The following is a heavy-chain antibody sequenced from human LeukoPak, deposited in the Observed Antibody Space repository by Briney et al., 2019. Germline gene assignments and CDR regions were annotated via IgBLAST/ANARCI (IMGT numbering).Heavy chain of an antibody. CDR1: GFTFSSYA. CDR2: IWYDGSNK. J-gene: IGHJ4*02. Sequence: GGSLRLSCAASGFTFSSYAMHWVRQAPGKGLEWVAVIWYDGSNKYYADSVKGRFTISRDNSKNTLYLQMNSLRAEDTAVYYCAREMIDYYDSFDYWGQGTLVTVSS. V-gene: IGHV3-33*08. CDR3: AREMIDYYDSFDY. D-gene: IGHD3-22*01.